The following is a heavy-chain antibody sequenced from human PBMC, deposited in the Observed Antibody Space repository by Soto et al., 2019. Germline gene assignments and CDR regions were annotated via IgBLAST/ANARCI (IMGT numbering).Heavy chain of an antibody. V-gene: IGHV3-74*01. CDR3: AKGHIAAAGANWFDP. J-gene: IGHJ5*02. CDR2: ASPDGTST. D-gene: IGHD6-13*01. Sequence: GGSLRLSCAASGFTFSNFWMHWVRQAPGKGLEWVSRASPDGTSTSYAGSVKGRFTISRDNSKNTLYLQMNSLRAEDTAVYYCAKGHIAAAGANWFDPWGQGTLVTVSS. CDR1: GFTFSNFW.